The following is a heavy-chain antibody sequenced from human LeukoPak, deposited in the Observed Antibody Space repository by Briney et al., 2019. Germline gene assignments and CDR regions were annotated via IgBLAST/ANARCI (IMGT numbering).Heavy chain of an antibody. CDR1: GGTFSSYA. D-gene: IGHD1-26*01. CDR3: ARDQRQGIVGATNDY. CDR2: IIPIFGTA. J-gene: IGHJ4*02. V-gene: IGHV1-69*06. Sequence: ASVKVSCKASGGTFSSYAISWVRQAPGQGLEWMGGIIPIFGTANYAQKFQGRVTITADKSTSTAYMELSSLRSEDTAVYYCARDQRQGIVGATNDYWGQGTLVTVSS.